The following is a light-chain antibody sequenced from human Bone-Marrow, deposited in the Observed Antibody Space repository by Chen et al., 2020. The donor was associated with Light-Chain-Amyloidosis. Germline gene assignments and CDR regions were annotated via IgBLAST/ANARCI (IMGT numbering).Light chain of an antibody. J-gene: IGKJ4*02. Sequence: DIRMTKAPSSLSATVGDKITISCRTSHHIENYLNWYQQKPGTAPRHLIFLASRLQSGVPSSFSGRDSGTSFTLTIDKLQPEDFATYYCQQSYSLPLTFGGGTKV. CDR3: QQSYSLPLT. CDR2: LAS. V-gene: IGKV1-39*01. CDR1: HHIENY.